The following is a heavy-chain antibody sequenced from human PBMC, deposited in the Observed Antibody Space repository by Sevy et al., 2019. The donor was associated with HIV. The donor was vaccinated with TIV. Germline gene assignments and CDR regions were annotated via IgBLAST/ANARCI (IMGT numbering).Heavy chain of an antibody. J-gene: IGHJ4*02. CDR1: GGSFSGYY. V-gene: IGHV4-34*01. CDR2: INHSGST. D-gene: IGHD6-19*01. CDR3: ARTGSAEVAGIDY. Sequence: SETLSLTCAVYGGSFSGYYWSWIRQPPGKGLEWIGEINHSGSTNYNPSLKSRVTISVDTSKNQFSLKLRSVTAADTAVYYCARTGSAEVAGIDYWGQGTLVTVSS.